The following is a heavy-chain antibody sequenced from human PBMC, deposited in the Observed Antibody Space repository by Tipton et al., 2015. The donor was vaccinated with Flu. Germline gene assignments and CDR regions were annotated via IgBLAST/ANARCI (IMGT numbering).Heavy chain of an antibody. CDR3: ARVTKTGDYDILTGYNPFDY. CDR1: GGSISSYY. J-gene: IGHJ4*02. D-gene: IGHD3-9*01. CDR2: IYYSGNT. Sequence: TLSLTCTVSGGSISSYYWSWIRQPPGKGLEWIGYIYYSGNTNYNPSLKSRVTISLDTSKNQFSLKLTSVTAADTAVHYCARVTKTGDYDILTGYNPFDYWGQGTLVTVSS. V-gene: IGHV4-59*01.